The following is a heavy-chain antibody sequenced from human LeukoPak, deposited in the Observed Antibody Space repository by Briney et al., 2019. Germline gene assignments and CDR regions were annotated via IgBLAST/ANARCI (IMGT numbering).Heavy chain of an antibody. CDR3: ARDHDYGDLPI. CDR2: ISSSGTTI. D-gene: IGHD4-17*01. V-gene: IGHV3-11*01. Sequence: PGGSLRLSCAASGFTFSNYYMSWIRQAPGKGLEWVSSISSSGTTIYYADSVNGRFTISRDNAKKSLDLQMNSLRAEDTAVYYCARDHDYGDLPIWGQGTLVTVSS. J-gene: IGHJ4*02. CDR1: GFTFSNYY.